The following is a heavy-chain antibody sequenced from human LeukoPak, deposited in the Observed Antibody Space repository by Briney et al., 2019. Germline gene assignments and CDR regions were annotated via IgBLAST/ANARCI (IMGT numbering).Heavy chain of an antibody. CDR1: GYSFTSYW. CDR2: IYPGDSDT. Sequence: GESLKISCKGSGYSFTSYWIGWVRQMPGKGLEWMGIIYPGDSDTRYSPSFQGQVTISADKSIRTAYLQWSSLKASDTAMYYYARREYRIVGADFNAFDIWGQGTMVTVSS. V-gene: IGHV5-51*01. D-gene: IGHD1-26*01. J-gene: IGHJ3*02. CDR3: ARREYRIVGADFNAFDI.